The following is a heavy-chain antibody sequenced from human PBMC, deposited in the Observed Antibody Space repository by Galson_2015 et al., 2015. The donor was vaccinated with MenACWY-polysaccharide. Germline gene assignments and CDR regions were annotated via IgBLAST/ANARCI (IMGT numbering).Heavy chain of an antibody. V-gene: IGHV1-18*01. CDR2: ISAYSGNT. Sequence: SVKVSCKTAGYTFTSYGISWGRQAPGQGLEWMGWISAYSGNTNYAQKFQGRVTMTTDTSTSTADIELRSLRSDDTAMYYCARVHTDCTSSSCHDYWGQGTLVTVSS. J-gene: IGHJ4*02. D-gene: IGHD2-2*01. CDR3: ARVHTDCTSSSCHDY. CDR1: GYTFTSYG.